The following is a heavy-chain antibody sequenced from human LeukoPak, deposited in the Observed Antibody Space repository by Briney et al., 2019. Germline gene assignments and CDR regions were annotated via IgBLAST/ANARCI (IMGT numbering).Heavy chain of an antibody. V-gene: IGHV1-58*01. CDR3: ARVSVTRLGDYYRYYYYGMDV. D-gene: IGHD4-17*01. Sequence: SVKVSCKASGFTFTSSAVQWVRQARGQRLEWIGWIVVGSGNTNYAQKFQERVTITRDMSTSTAYLELSSLRSEDTAVYYCARVSVTRLGDYYRYYYYGMDVWGQGTTVTVSS. CDR1: GFTFTSSA. CDR2: IVVGSGNT. J-gene: IGHJ6*02.